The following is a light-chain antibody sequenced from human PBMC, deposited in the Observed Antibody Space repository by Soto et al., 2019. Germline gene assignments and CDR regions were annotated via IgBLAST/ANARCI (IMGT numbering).Light chain of an antibody. V-gene: IGLV1-44*01. CDR2: NND. CDR3: EACDDSLYGAV. CDR1: SSNIGANP. J-gene: IGLJ2*01. Sequence: QSVLTQSPSASGTPGQRVTISCSGSSSNIGANPINWYQQLPGTAPKLLIYNNDQRPSGVPDRFSASKSGTSASLAISGLQSEYEADYYCEACDDSLYGAVLGGGTKLTVL.